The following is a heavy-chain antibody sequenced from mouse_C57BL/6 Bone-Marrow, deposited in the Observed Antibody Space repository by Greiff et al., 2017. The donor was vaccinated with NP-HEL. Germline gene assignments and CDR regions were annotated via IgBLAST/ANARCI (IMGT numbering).Heavy chain of an antibody. CDR2: IHPNSGST. D-gene: IGHD2-2*01. J-gene: IGHJ3*01. CDR1: GYTFTSYW. V-gene: IGHV1-64*01. CDR3: ARGGQVYYGYDEGFAY. Sequence: QVQLQQSGAELVKPGASVKLSCKASGYTFTSYWMHWVKQRPGQGLEWIGMIHPNSGSTNYNEKFKSKATLTVDKSSSTAYMQLSSLTSEDSAVYYCARGGQVYYGYDEGFAYWGQGTLVTVSA.